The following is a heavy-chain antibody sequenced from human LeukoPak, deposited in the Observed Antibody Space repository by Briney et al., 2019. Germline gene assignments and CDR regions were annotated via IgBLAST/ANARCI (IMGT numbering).Heavy chain of an antibody. D-gene: IGHD6-19*01. CDR3: AREMLAAVAAQS. CDR1: GFTFSSYI. J-gene: IGHJ5*02. CDR2: ITSSSSYI. V-gene: IGHV3-21*01. Sequence: PGGSLRLSCAASGFTFSSYIMNWVRQAPGKGLEWVSSITSSSSYIYYADSVKGRFTISRDNAKNSLYLQMNSLRAEDTAVYYCAREMLAAVAAQSWGQGTLVTVSS.